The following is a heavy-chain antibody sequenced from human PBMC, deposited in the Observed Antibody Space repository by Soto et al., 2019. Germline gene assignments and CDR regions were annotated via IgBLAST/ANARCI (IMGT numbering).Heavy chain of an antibody. Sequence: GGSLRLSCAVSGFTLNAYVIHWVRQAPGKGLEWVALTSYDGSIEYYADSVKGRFTISRDNAKNTLYLQMNSLRAEDTAVFYCARVFNGFAIWGQGTTVTVSS. CDR1: GFTLNAYV. CDR3: ARVFNGFAI. V-gene: IGHV3-30-3*01. CDR2: TSYDGSIE. D-gene: IGHD2-8*01. J-gene: IGHJ6*02.